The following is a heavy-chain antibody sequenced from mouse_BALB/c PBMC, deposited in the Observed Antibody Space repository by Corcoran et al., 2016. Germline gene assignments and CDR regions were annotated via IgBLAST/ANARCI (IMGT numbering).Heavy chain of an antibody. CDR3: AREPRAMDY. D-gene: IGHD3-3*01. V-gene: IGHV9-3-1*01. CDR1: GYTFTNYG. Sequence: QIQLVQSGPELKKHGETVKISCKASGYTFTNYGMNWVKQAPGKGLKWMGWINTYTGEPTYADDFKGRFAFSFETSASTAYLQINNLKNEDTATYFCAREPRAMDYWGQGTSVTVSS. CDR2: INTYTGEP. J-gene: IGHJ4*01.